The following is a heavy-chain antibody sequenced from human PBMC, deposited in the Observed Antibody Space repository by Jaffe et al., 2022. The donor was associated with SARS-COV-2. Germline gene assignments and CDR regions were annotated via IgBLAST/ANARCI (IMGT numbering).Heavy chain of an antibody. D-gene: IGHD5-12*01. CDR1: GFTFSSYA. V-gene: IGHV3-30*04. Sequence: QVQLVESGGGVVQPGRSLRLSCAASGFTFSSYAMHWVRQAPGKGLEWVAVISYDGSNKYYADSVKGRFTISRDNSKNTLYLQMNSLRAEDTAVYYCARDIVATMSLIDYWGQGTLVTVSS. CDR3: ARDIVATMSLIDY. J-gene: IGHJ4*02. CDR2: ISYDGSNK.